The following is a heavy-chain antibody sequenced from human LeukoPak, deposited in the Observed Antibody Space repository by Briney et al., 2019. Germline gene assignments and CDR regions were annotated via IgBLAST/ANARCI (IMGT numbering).Heavy chain of an antibody. CDR3: AREREDDAFDI. CDR1: GGSISSYY. CDR2: IYYSGST. J-gene: IGHJ3*02. D-gene: IGHD5-24*01. Sequence: SETLSLTCTVSGGSISSYYWSWIRQPPGKGLEWIGYIYYSGSTNYNPSLKSRVTISVDTSKNQFSLKLSSVTAADTAVYYCAREREDDAFDIWGQGTMVTASS. V-gene: IGHV4-59*01.